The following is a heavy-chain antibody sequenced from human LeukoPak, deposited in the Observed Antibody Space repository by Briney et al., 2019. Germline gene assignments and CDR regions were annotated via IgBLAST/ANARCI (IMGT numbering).Heavy chain of an antibody. Sequence: GASVKVSCKASGYTFTSYAMHWVRQAPGQRREWMGWINAGNGNTKYSQKFQGRVTITRDTSASTAYMELSSLRSEDTAVYYCARVGITMITPYGMDVWGQGTTVTVSS. V-gene: IGHV1-3*01. D-gene: IGHD3-22*01. J-gene: IGHJ6*02. CDR2: INAGNGNT. CDR3: ARVGITMITPYGMDV. CDR1: GYTFTSYA.